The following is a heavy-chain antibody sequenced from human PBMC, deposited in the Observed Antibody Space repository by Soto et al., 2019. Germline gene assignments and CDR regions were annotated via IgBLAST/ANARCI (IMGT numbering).Heavy chain of an antibody. CDR2: ISRDGSSK. Sequence: QVHLVESGGGVVQPGGSLRLSCAASGFTFSRYAMHWVRQAPGEGLEWVAVISRDGSSKYYGDPVKGRFTVSRDNSNNTLYLSMTSLRPDDTAVFYCARSRNGAVPDSINFWGQGTLVTVSS. D-gene: IGHD2-8*01. J-gene: IGHJ4*02. CDR1: GFTFSRYA. V-gene: IGHV3-30-3*01. CDR3: ARSRNGAVPDSINF.